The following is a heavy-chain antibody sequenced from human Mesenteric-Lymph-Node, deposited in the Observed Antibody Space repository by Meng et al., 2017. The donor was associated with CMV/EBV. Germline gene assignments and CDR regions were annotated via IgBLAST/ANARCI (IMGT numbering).Heavy chain of an antibody. CDR3: ARDDAFDI. CDR2: IYYSGST. J-gene: IGHJ3*02. Sequence: LSLTCTVSGGSISSGYYWSWIRQHPGKGLEWIGYIYYSGSTYYNPSLKSRVTISIDTSKNQFSLKLSSVTAADTAVYYCARDDAFDIWGQGTMVTVSS. V-gene: IGHV4-31*03. CDR1: GGSISSGYY.